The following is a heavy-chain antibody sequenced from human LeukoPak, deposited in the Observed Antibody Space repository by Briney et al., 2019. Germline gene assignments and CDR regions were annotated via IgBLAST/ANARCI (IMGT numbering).Heavy chain of an antibody. CDR2: INSDGSST. J-gene: IGHJ4*02. CDR3: ARVGRELTIDY. D-gene: IGHD1-26*01. CDR1: AFTFSEYW. Sequence: GGSLRLSCTASAFTFSEYWMHWVRQAPGKGLVWVSRINSDGSSTSYADSVKGRFTISRDNAKNTLYLQMNSLRAEDTAVYYCARVGRELTIDYWGQGTLVTVSS. V-gene: IGHV3-74*01.